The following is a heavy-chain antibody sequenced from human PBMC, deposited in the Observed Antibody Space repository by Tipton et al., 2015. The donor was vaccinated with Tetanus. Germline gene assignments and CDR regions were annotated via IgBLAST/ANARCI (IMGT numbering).Heavy chain of an antibody. CDR3: ARGMMAEWSQNGFDP. CDR2: ISYDGSNK. J-gene: IGHJ5*02. Sequence: SLRLSCAASGFTFSSYAMHWVRQAPGKGLEWVAVISYDGSNKYYADSVKGRFTISRDNSKNTLYLQMNSLRAEDTAVYYCARGMMAEWSQNGFDPWGQGTLVTVSS. D-gene: IGHD3-3*01. CDR1: GFTFSSYA. V-gene: IGHV3-30-3*01.